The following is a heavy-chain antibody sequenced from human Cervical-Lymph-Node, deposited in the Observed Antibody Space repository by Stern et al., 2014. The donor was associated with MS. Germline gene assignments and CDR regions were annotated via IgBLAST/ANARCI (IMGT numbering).Heavy chain of an antibody. V-gene: IGHV1-69*06. Sequence: VQLVQSGADVKKPGSAVRVSCKASGGVSWLRQAPGQGLEYMGGIIRPVGTAHYAQSFQGRLTITAATSRNTTYKELGRRRSDDTAVYYCARGTGDNWFDPWGQGTLVSVSS. CDR3: ARGTGDNWFDP. J-gene: IGHJ5*02. D-gene: IGHD3-10*01. CDR1: GGV. CDR2: IIRPVGTA.